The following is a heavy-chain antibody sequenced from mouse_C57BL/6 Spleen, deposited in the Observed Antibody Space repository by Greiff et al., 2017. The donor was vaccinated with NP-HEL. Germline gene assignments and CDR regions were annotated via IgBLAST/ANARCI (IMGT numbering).Heavy chain of an antibody. V-gene: IGHV5-6*01. CDR2: ISSGGSYT. Sequence: EVQRVESGGDLVKPGGSLKLSCAASGFTFSSYGMSWVRQTPDKRLEWVATISSGGSYTYYPDSVKGRFTISRDNAKNTLYLQMSSLKSEDTAMYYCARQGEGNYFDYWGQGTTLTVSS. CDR3: ARQGEGNYFDY. CDR1: GFTFSSYG. J-gene: IGHJ2*01.